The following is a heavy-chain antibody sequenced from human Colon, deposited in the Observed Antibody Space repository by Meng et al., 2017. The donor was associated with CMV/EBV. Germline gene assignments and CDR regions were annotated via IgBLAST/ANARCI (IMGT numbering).Heavy chain of an antibody. CDR2: ISYDGSNK. J-gene: IGHJ6*02. Sequence: GGSLRLSCAASGFTFSSYAMHWVRQAPGKGLEWVAVISYDGSNKYYADSVKGRFTIARDNSKNTLYLQMNSLRAEDTAVYYCARDGRYYDFWSGYYLYYYYGMDVWGQGTTVTVSS. CDR1: GFTFSSYA. CDR3: ARDGRYYDFWSGYYLYYYYGMDV. V-gene: IGHV3-30*04. D-gene: IGHD3-3*01.